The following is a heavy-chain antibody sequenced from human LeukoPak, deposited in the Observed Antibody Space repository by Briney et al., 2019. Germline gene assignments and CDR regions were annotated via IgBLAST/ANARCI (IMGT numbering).Heavy chain of an antibody. Sequence: GRSLRLSCAASGFTFSTYSMNWVRQAPGKGLEWVSSISRRSTYIYYADSVKGRFTISRDNAKNSLYLQMNTLRAEDTAVYYCARGGTGDYRGIDYWGQGTLVTVSS. D-gene: IGHD4-17*01. CDR3: ARGGTGDYRGIDY. V-gene: IGHV3-21*01. CDR2: ISRRSTYI. CDR1: GFTFSTYS. J-gene: IGHJ4*02.